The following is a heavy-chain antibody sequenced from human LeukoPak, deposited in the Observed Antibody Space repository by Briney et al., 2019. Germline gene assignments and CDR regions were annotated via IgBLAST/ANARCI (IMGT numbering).Heavy chain of an antibody. J-gene: IGHJ4*02. CDR2: INHSGST. Sequence: SETLSLTCAVYGGSFSGYYWSWIRQPPGKGLEWIGEINHSGSTNYNPSLKSRVTISVDTSKNQFSLKLSSVTAADTAVYYCARGRGSGYKPFDYWAREPWSPSPQ. D-gene: IGHD3-22*01. CDR3: ARGRGSGYKPFDY. CDR1: GGSFSGYY. V-gene: IGHV4-34*01.